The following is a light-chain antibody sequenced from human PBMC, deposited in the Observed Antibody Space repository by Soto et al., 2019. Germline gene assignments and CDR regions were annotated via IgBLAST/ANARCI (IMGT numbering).Light chain of an antibody. Sequence: EIVLTQSPVTLSLSLGERGTLSCRASQTVSSNFLAWYQQKPGQAPRLLIFDASTRATGIPDRFTGSGSGTDFTLTISRLEPEDFAVYYCQFYGDPSKTFGQGTKVDIK. CDR1: QTVSSNF. J-gene: IGKJ1*01. V-gene: IGKV3-20*01. CDR3: QFYGDPSKT. CDR2: DAS.